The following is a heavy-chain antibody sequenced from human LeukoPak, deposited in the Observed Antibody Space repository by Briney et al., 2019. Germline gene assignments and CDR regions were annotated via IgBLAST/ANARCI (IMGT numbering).Heavy chain of an antibody. Sequence: PSETLSLTCSVSGGSITSSSYYWGWIRQPPGKGLEWIGSIYYSGTTYYNPSLKSRVTISVDTSKNQFSLKLSSVTAADTAVYYCARHFPYIALGMDVWGQGTTVTVSS. CDR2: IYYSGTT. V-gene: IGHV4-39*07. CDR3: ARHFPYIALGMDV. CDR1: GGSITSSSYY. D-gene: IGHD3-3*02. J-gene: IGHJ6*02.